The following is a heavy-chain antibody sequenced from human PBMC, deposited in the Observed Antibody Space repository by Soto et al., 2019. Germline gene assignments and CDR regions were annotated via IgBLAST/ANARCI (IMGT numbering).Heavy chain of an antibody. V-gene: IGHV3-49*03. Sequence: SLRLSCTASGFTFGDYAMSWFRQAPGKGLEWVGFIRSKAYGGTTEYAASVKGRFTISRDDSKSIAYLQMNSLKTEDTAVYYCTRGTHDYGDYRFDYWGQGTLVTVSS. D-gene: IGHD4-17*01. CDR3: TRGTHDYGDYRFDY. CDR2: IRSKAYGGTT. CDR1: GFTFGDYA. J-gene: IGHJ4*02.